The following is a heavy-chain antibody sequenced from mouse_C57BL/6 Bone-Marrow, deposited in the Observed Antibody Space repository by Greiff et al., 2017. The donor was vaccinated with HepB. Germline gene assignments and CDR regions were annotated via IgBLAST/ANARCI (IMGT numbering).Heavy chain of an antibody. CDR1: GFTFSDYG. J-gene: IGHJ4*01. CDR2: ISNLAYSI. D-gene: IGHD1-1*01. V-gene: IGHV5-15*04. Sequence: EVMLVESGGGLVQPGGSLKLSCAASGFTFSDYGMAWVRQAPRKGPEWVAFISNLAYSIYYADTVTGRFTISRENAKNTLYLEMSSLRSEDTAMYYCARLTTVVASYYYAMDYWGQGTSVTVSS. CDR3: ARLTTVVASYYYAMDY.